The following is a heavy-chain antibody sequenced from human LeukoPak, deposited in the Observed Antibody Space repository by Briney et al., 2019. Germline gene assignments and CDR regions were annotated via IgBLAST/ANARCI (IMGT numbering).Heavy chain of an antibody. Sequence: PGASVKVSCKASEYTFTSYYMHWVRQAPGQGLEWMGIINPSGGSTSYAQKFQGRVTMTRDTSTSTVYMELSSLRSEDTAVYYCARDHSLTPIFGVVIKRYYFDYWGQGTLVTVSS. CDR1: EYTFTSYY. V-gene: IGHV1-46*01. CDR2: INPSGGST. J-gene: IGHJ4*02. CDR3: ARDHSLTPIFGVVIKRYYFDY. D-gene: IGHD3-3*01.